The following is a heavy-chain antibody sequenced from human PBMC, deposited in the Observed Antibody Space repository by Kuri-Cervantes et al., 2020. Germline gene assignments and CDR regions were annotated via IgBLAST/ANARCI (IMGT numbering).Heavy chain of an antibody. CDR1: GFTFSSYS. V-gene: IGHV3-21*01. CDR3: ARLPYYYYGMDV. Sequence: GESLKISCATSGFTFSSYSMNWVRQAPGKGLEWVSSISSSSSYIYYADSVKGRFTISRDNAKNSLYLQMNSLRDEDTAVYYCARLPYYYYGMDVWGQGTTVTVSS. J-gene: IGHJ6*02. CDR2: ISSSSSYI.